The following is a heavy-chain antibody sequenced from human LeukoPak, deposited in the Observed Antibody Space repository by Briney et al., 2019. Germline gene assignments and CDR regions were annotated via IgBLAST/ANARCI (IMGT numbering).Heavy chain of an antibody. Sequence: GGSLTLACAASGFTFSSYEMNWVRQAPGKGLEWVSYISSSGSTIYYADSVKGRFTISRDNAKNSLYLQMNSLRVEDTAVYYCVRLVVERYYYHGMDVWGQGTTVTVSS. V-gene: IGHV3-48*03. CDR3: VRLVVERYYYHGMDV. J-gene: IGHJ6*02. CDR2: ISSSGSTI. CDR1: GFTFSSYE. D-gene: IGHD6-19*01.